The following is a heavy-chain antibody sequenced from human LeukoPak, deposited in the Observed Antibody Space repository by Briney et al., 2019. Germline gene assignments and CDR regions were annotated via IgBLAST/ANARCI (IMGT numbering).Heavy chain of an antibody. CDR3: ARGPYCGGDCYSSWFDP. CDR2: IYYSGST. J-gene: IGHJ5*02. Sequence: SETLSLTCTVSGGSISSGGYYWSWIRQHPGKGLEWIGYIYYSGSTYYTPSLKSRVTISVDTSKNQFSLKLSSVTAADTAVYYCARGPYCGGDCYSSWFDPWGQGTLVTVSS. V-gene: IGHV4-31*03. CDR1: GGSISSGGYY. D-gene: IGHD2-21*02.